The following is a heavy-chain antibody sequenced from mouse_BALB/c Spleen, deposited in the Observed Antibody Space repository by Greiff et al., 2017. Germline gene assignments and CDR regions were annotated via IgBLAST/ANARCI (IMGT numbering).Heavy chain of an antibody. Sequence: QVTLKVSGPGILQPSQTLSLTCSFSGFSLSTYGIGVGWIRQPSGKGLEWLAHIWWNDNKYYNTALKSRLTISKDTSNNQVFLKIASVDTADTATYYCARIGYYGSSYWYFDVWGAGTTVTVSS. CDR3: ARIGYYGSSYWYFDV. CDR2: IWWNDNK. CDR1: GFSLSTYGIG. D-gene: IGHD1-1*01. V-gene: IGHV8-11*01. J-gene: IGHJ1*01.